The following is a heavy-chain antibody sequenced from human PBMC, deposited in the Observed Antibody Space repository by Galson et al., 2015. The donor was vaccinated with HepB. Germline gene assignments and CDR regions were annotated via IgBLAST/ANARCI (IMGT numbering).Heavy chain of an antibody. CDR3: ASRYDILTGGRYYYYGMDV. J-gene: IGHJ6*02. Sequence: LSLTCAVCGGSFSGYYWSWIRQPPGKGLEWIGEINHSGSTNYNPSLKSRVTISVDTSKNQFSLKLSSVTAADTAVYYCASRYDILTGGRYYYYGMDVWGQGTTVTVSS. CDR2: INHSGST. V-gene: IGHV4-34*01. D-gene: IGHD3-9*01. CDR1: GGSFSGYY.